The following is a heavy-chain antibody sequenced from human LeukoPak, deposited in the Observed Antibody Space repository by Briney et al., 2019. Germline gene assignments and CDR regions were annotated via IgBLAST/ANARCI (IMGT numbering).Heavy chain of an antibody. J-gene: IGHJ4*02. Sequence: GGSLRLSCAASGFTFSSYWMHWVRQAPGKGLVWVSRINSDGSSTSYADSVKGRFTISRDNAKNTLYLQMNSLRAEDTAVYDCARGTGSTGYFDYCGQGTLVTVSS. V-gene: IGHV3-74*01. CDR1: GFTFSSYW. D-gene: IGHD1-7*01. CDR3: ARGTGSTGYFDY. CDR2: INSDGSST.